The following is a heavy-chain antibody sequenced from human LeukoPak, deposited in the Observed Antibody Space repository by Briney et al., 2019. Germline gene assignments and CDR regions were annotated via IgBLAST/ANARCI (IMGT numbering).Heavy chain of an antibody. V-gene: IGHV1-8*01. Sequence: ASVKVSCKASGYTFTSYDINWLRQATGQGLEWMGWTNPISGYTGYAQKFQGRVTMTRNTSISTAYMELSGLRSEDTAVYYCARGNRLYSSSWSSLAFDLWGQGTMVTVSS. CDR2: TNPISGYT. D-gene: IGHD6-13*01. J-gene: IGHJ3*01. CDR1: GYTFTSYD. CDR3: ARGNRLYSSSWSSLAFDL.